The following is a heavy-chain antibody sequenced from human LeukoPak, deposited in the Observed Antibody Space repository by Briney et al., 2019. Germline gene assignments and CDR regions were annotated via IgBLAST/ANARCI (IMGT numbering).Heavy chain of an antibody. D-gene: IGHD3-22*01. CDR1: GFTFTTYR. V-gene: IGHV3-21*01. CDR2: ISSSSSYT. CDR3: ARDPYYYDSSGYYGEGFDY. Sequence: PGGSLRLSCAASGFTFTTYRMEWVRQAPGKGLEWVSSISSSSSYTYYADSVKGRFTISRDNAKNSLYLQMNSLRAEDTAVYYCARDPYYYDSSGYYGEGFDYWGQGTLITVSS. J-gene: IGHJ4*02.